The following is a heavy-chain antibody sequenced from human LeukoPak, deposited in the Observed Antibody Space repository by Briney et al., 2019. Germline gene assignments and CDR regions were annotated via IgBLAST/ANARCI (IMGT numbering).Heavy chain of an antibody. CDR2: ISSSGTYI. J-gene: IGHJ4*02. D-gene: IGHD6-19*01. Sequence: PGGSLRLSCAASGFTFSTNSMNWVRQAPGKGLEWVASISSSGTYIYYADSLKGRFTVPRDNAKNSLYLQMNSLRAEDTAVYYCARDDSSGWYCNYWGQGTLVTVSS. CDR3: ARDDSSGWYCNY. V-gene: IGHV3-21*01. CDR1: GFTFSTNS.